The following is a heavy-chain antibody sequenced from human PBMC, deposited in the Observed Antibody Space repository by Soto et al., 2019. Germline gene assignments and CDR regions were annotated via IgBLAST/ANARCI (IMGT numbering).Heavy chain of an antibody. Sequence: PSETLSLTCSVSGGFVSSSSYSWGWIRQSPGKGLEWIGTMYYSGSTYYNPSLKSRVTISVDPSKNQFSLKLSSVTAADTAVYYCARGSRVKMPAASGRDYYYHGLDVWGQGTAVTVSS. D-gene: IGHD6-13*01. CDR2: MYYSGST. J-gene: IGHJ6*02. CDR3: ARGSRVKMPAASGRDYYYHGLDV. V-gene: IGHV4-39*01. CDR1: GGFVSSSSYS.